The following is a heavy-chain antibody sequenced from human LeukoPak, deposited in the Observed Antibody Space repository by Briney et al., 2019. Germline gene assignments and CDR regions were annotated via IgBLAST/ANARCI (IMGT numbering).Heavy chain of an antibody. CDR3: ASPGELADAFAI. Sequence: SETLSLTCTVSGGSITSTSYYWGWIRQPPGKGLEWIGSIYSSGSTYHKPSLKSRVTISVDTSKNQFSLTLRSVTAADTAVYYCASPGELADAFAIWGQGTRVTVSS. D-gene: IGHD1-1*01. J-gene: IGHJ3*02. V-gene: IGHV4-39*01. CDR2: IYSSGST. CDR1: GGSITSTSYY.